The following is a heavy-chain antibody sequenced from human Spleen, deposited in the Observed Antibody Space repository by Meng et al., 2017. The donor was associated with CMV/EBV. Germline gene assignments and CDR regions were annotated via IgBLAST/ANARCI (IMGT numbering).Heavy chain of an antibody. CDR3: AKIPFDP. V-gene: IGHV3-23*03. Sequence: SLRLSCAASGFTFSSYAMGWVRQAPGKGLEWVSVIYSGGSSTYYADSVKGRFTISRDNSKNTLYLQMNSLRAEDTAVYYCAKIPFDPWGQGTLVTVSS. CDR1: GFTFSSYA. CDR2: IYSGGSST. J-gene: IGHJ5*02.